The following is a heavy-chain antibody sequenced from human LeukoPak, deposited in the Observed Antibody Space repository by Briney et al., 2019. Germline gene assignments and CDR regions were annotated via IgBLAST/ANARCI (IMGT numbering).Heavy chain of an antibody. V-gene: IGHV3-23*01. CDR3: AKEAPSYGSGDY. CDR1: GFTFSNYA. J-gene: IGHJ4*02. D-gene: IGHD3-10*01. Sequence: RTGGSLRLSCAASGFTFSNYAMSWVRQAPGKGLEWVSAISGSGGTTYSADSVKGRFTVSRDNSKRTLYLQMNSLRAEDTAVYYCAKEAPSYGSGDYWGQGTLVIVSS. CDR2: ISGSGGTT.